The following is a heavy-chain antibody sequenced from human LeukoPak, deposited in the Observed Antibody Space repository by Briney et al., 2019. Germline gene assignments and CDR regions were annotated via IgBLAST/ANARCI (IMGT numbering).Heavy chain of an antibody. CDR2: IKQDGSEK. J-gene: IGHJ6*03. CDR1: GFTFSSYW. V-gene: IGHV3-7*01. CDR3: ARDKTLGSSWYPYYYMDV. Sequence: GGSLRLSCAASGFTFSSYWMSWVRQAPGKGLEWVANIKQDGSEKYYVDSVKGRFTISRDNAKNSLYLQTNSLRAEDTAVYYCARDKTLGSSWYPYYYMDVWGKGTTVTVSS. D-gene: IGHD6-13*01.